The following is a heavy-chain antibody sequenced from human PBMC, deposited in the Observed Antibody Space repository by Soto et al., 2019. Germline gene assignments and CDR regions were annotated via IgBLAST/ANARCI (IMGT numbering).Heavy chain of an antibody. Sequence: QVQLVQSGAEVKKPGSSVKVSCKASGGTFSSYTISWVRQAPGQGREWMGRIIPILGIANYAQKFQGRVTITADKSTSTAYMELSSLRSEDTAVYYCARTTLIRGYSGYEPFDYWGQGTLVTVSS. D-gene: IGHD5-12*01. J-gene: IGHJ4*02. CDR2: IIPILGIA. CDR3: ARTTLIRGYSGYEPFDY. V-gene: IGHV1-69*02. CDR1: GGTFSSYT.